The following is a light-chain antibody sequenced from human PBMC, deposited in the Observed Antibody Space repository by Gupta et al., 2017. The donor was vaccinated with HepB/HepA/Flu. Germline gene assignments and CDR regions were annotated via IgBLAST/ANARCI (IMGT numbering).Light chain of an antibody. CDR2: AAS. V-gene: IGKV1-39*01. J-gene: IGKJ4*01. CDR1: QTITT. CDR3: QQSSTLPLT. Sequence: DILMTQSPSSLSASVGERVTITCRASQTITTLNWYQQKPGKAPHLLIYAASNLQSGVPSRFSGSGSGTRFTLTISGLQPEDYATYYCQQSSTLPLTFGGGTKVDIK.